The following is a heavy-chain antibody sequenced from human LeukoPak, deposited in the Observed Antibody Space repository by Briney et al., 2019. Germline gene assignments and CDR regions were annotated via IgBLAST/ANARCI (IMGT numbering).Heavy chain of an antibody. CDR2: IYYSGST. Sequence: SETLSLTCTVSGGSISNYYWSWIRQPPGKGLEWIGYIYYSGSTNHNPSLKSRVTISVDTSKNQVSLKLTSVTAADTAVYYCARANGSGTFYQADYWGQGTLVTVSS. J-gene: IGHJ4*02. CDR3: ARANGSGTFYQADY. CDR1: GGSISNYY. V-gene: IGHV4-59*01. D-gene: IGHD3-10*01.